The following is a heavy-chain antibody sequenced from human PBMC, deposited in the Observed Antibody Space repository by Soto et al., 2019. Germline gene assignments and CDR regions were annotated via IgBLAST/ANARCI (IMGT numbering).Heavy chain of an antibody. J-gene: IGHJ6*03. V-gene: IGHV3-9*01. CDR3: AKDIGGRRAWFGELFGYMDV. Sequence: GGSLRLSCAASGFTFDDYAMHWVRQAPGKGLEWVSGISWNSGSIGYADSVKGRFTISRDNAKNSLYLQMNSLRAEDTALYYCAKDIGGRRAWFGELFGYMDVWGKGTTVTVSS. CDR1: GFTFDDYA. CDR2: ISWNSGSI. D-gene: IGHD3-10*01.